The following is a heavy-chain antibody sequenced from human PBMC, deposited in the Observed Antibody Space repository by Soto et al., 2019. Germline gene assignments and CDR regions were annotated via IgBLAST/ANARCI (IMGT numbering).Heavy chain of an antibody. CDR2: IYSGGST. D-gene: IGHD3-3*01. CDR3: ARDQRFLEWLLYEPRGYGMDV. CDR1: GFTVSSNY. J-gene: IGHJ6*02. Sequence: QPGGSLRLSCAASGFTVSSNYMSWVRQAPGKGLEWVSVIYSGGSTYYADSVKGRFTISRDNSKNTLYLQMNSLRAEDTAVYYCARDQRFLEWLLYEPRGYGMDVWGQGTTVTVSS. V-gene: IGHV3-53*01.